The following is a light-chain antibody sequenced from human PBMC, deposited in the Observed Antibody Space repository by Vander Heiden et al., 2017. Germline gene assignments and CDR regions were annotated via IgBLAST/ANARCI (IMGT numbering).Light chain of an antibody. CDR1: SSNIGAGYG. V-gene: IGLV1-40*01. J-gene: IGLJ2*01. CDR3: QSYDSSLSVV. CDR2: GNT. Sequence: QSVLTQPPSVSGAPGQRIIISCTGRSSNIGAGYGVHWYQQLPGTAPKLLIYGNTNRPSGVPDRFSGSKSGTSASLDITGLQAEDEADYYCQSYDSSLSVVFGGGTKLTVL.